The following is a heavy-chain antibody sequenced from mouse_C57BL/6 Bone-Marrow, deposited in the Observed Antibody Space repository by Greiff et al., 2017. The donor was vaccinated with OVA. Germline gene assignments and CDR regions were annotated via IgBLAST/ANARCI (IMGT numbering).Heavy chain of an antibody. V-gene: IGHV5-4*01. CDR3: ARGEDYGEYAMDY. CDR2: ISDGGSYT. CDR1: GFTFSSYA. J-gene: IGHJ4*01. D-gene: IGHD2-4*01. Sequence: EVQGVESGGGLVKPGGSLKLSCAASGFTFSSYAMSWVRQTPEKRLEWVATISDGGSYTYYPDNVKGRFTISRDNAKNNLYLQMSHLKSEDTAMYYCARGEDYGEYAMDYWGQGTSVTVSS.